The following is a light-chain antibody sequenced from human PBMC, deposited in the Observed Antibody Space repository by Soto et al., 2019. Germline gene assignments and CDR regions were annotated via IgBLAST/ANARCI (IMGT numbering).Light chain of an antibody. CDR2: AAS. CDR3: QQSSSSPPIT. J-gene: IGKJ5*01. V-gene: IGKV1-39*01. Sequence: DIQLTQSPSSLSASLGDRVTISCRASQNIDNYLHWYQQKSGKAPEALIYAASSLRDGVSSRFSGSGYGTEFTRTINNLPPEDFATYYCQQSSSSPPITFGQGTRLDI. CDR1: QNIDNY.